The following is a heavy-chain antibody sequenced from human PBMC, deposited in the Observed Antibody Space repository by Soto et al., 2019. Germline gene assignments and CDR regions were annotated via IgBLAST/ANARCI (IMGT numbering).Heavy chain of an antibody. CDR2: IYPGDSDT. D-gene: IGHD2-2*01. V-gene: IGHV5-51*01. CDR1: GYSFTSYW. J-gene: IGHJ3*02. CDR3: ARRRGYCISTSCQSRLPLAFDI. Sequence: GESLKISCKGSGYSFTSYWIGWVRQIPGKGLGWMGIIYPGDSDTRYSPSFHGQVTISPDKSISTAYLQWSSLKAPDTAMYYCARRRGYCISTSCQSRLPLAFDIWGQGTMVTVSS.